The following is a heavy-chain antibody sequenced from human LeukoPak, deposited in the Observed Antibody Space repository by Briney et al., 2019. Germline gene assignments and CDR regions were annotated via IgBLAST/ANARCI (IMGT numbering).Heavy chain of an antibody. D-gene: IGHD1-26*01. Sequence: GASVKVSCKASGYTFSSYGISWVRQAPGQGLEWMGWISAYNGNTNYAQKLQGRVTMTTDTSTSTAYMELRSLRSEDTAVYYCARHLRGVYYYYYMDVWGKGTTVTVSS. CDR1: GYTFSSYG. V-gene: IGHV1-18*01. CDR3: ARHLRGVYYYYYMDV. J-gene: IGHJ6*03. CDR2: ISAYNGNT.